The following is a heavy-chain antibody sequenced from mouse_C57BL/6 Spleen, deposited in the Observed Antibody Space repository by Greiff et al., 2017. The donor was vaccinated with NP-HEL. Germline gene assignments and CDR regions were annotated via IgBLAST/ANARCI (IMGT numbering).Heavy chain of an antibody. J-gene: IGHJ2*01. CDR3: ARGADGRFDY. V-gene: IGHV5-4*03. CDR1: GFTFSSYA. Sequence: EVKLMESGGGLVKPGGSLKLSCAASGFTFSSYAMSWVRQTPEKRLEWVATISDGGSYTYYPDNVKGRFTISRDNAKNNLYLQMSHLKSEDTAMYYGARGADGRFDYWGQGTTLTVAS. CDR2: ISDGGSYT.